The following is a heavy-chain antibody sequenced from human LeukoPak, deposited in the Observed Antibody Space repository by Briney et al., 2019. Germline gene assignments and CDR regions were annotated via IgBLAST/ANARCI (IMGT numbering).Heavy chain of an antibody. J-gene: IGHJ4*01. CDR1: GFTFSSYW. CDR3: ARGPRSFDQ. V-gene: IGHV3-7*05. Sequence: WGSLRLSCAASGFTFSSYWMSWVRQVPGKGLEWVANIKPDGSEKYYVASVKGRFTISRDNAKNSLYLQMNSLRAEDTAVFYCARGPRSFDQWGQAAPATVSS. CDR2: IKPDGSEK.